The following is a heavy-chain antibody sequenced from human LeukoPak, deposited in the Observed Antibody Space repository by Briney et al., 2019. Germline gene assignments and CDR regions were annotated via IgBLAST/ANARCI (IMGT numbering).Heavy chain of an antibody. V-gene: IGHV3-30-3*01. CDR3: AKDIPFDFLDGYKPLSDY. CDR2: ISYDGSNK. Sequence: GGSLRLSCAASGFTFSSYAMHWVRQAPGKGLEWVSVISYDGSNKYYADSVKGRFTISRDNSKTTLYLQMNSLRAEDTAVYYCAKDIPFDFLDGYKPLSDYWGQGTLVTVSS. CDR1: GFTFSSYA. D-gene: IGHD5-24*01. J-gene: IGHJ4*02.